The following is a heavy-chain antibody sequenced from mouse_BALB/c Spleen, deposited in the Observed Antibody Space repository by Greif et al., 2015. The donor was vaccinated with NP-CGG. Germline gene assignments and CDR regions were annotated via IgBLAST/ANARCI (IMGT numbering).Heavy chain of an antibody. J-gene: IGHJ1*01. V-gene: IGHV5-6*01. CDR2: ISSGGSYT. Sequence: EVKLMESGGDLVKPGGSLKLSCAASGFTFSSYGMSWVRQTPDKRLEWVATISSGGSYTYYPDSVKGRFTISRDNAKNTLYLQMSSLKSEDTAMYYCARHRPLTGTGWYFDVWGAGTTVTVSS. CDR3: ARHRPLTGTGWYFDV. D-gene: IGHD4-1*01. CDR1: GFTFSSYG.